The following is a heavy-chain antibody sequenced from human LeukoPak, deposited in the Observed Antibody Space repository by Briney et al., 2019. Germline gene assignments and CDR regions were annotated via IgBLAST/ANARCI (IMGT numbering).Heavy chain of an antibody. CDR2: ISSSGSTI. V-gene: IGHV3-48*03. J-gene: IGHJ4*02. CDR1: GFTFSSYE. CDR3: AREGWSTNFDY. Sequence: GGSLRLSCAASGFTFSSYEMNWVRQAPGKGLEWVSYISSSGSTIYYADSVKGRFTISRDNAKNSLYLQMNSLRAEDTAVYYCAREGWSTNFDYWGQGTLVTVSS. D-gene: IGHD2-15*01.